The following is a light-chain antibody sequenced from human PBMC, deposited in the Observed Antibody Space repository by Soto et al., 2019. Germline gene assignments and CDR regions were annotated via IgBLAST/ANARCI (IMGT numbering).Light chain of an antibody. V-gene: IGKV3-20*01. J-gene: IGKJ5*01. CDR1: QSVSNNY. Sequence: EILFTQSPGTLSLSPGERATLSCRASQSVSNNYLAWYQQKPGQAPRLLIYGASNRATGIPERFSGSGSGTHFILTISKLQPEDFATYYCQQFNSLFGQGTRLEIK. CDR3: QQFNSL. CDR2: GAS.